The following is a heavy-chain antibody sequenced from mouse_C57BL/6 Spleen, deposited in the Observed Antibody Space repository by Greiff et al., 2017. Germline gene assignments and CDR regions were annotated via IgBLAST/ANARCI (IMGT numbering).Heavy chain of an antibody. D-gene: IGHD2-10*01. V-gene: IGHV5-6*01. J-gene: IGHJ1*03. CDR3: ARHRPFYGNNWYFDV. CDR1: GFTFSSYG. CDR2: ISSGGSYT. Sequence: EVKLMESGGDLVKPGGSLNLSCAASGFTFSSYGMSWVRQTPDKRLEWVATISSGGSYTYYPDSVKGRFTISRDNAKNTLYRQMSSLKSEDTAMYYCARHRPFYGNNWYFDVWGTGTTVTVSS.